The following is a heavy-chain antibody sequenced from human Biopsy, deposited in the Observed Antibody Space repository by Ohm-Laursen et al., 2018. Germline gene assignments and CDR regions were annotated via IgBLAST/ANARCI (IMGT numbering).Heavy chain of an antibody. V-gene: IGHV3-23*01. CDR1: GFTFSNYA. D-gene: IGHD5-18*01. CDR2: IRVSGVST. Sequence: GSLRLSCTAFGFTFSNYAMSWVRQAPGKGLEWVSAIRVSGVSTYYTDSVKGRFTISRDNSKNMLYLQMNTLRDADTAVYYCARDPRDTALGIFDYWGLGTLVTVSS. CDR3: ARDPRDTALGIFDY. J-gene: IGHJ4*02.